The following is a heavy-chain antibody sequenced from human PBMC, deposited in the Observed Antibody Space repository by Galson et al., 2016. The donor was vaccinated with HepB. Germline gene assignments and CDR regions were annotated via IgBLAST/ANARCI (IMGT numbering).Heavy chain of an antibody. D-gene: IGHD6-13*01. V-gene: IGHV3-15*01. CDR2: SKSKTDGGTT. Sequence: SLRLSCAASGFIFNSHAMNWVRQAPGKGLEWVGRSKSKTDGGTTDYAVPVKGRFTISRDDSKNTLYLQMNSLKTEDTAVYFCTTLSPAAASDYWGQGTLIIVSS. CDR1: GFIFNSHA. J-gene: IGHJ4*02. CDR3: TTLSPAAASDY.